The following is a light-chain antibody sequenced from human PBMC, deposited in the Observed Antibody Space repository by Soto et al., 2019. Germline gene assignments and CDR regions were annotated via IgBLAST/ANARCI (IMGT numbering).Light chain of an antibody. CDR1: QSVSSTY. CDR2: AAS. J-gene: IGKJ2*01. V-gene: IGKV3-20*01. Sequence: EIVLTQSPGTLSLSPGERATLSCRASQSVSSTYLAWYQQKPGQPPRLLIYAASSRATGIPDRFSGTGSGTDFTLTISRLEPEDFAVYYCQQYDNSLYTFVPGTKLEIK. CDR3: QQYDNSLYT.